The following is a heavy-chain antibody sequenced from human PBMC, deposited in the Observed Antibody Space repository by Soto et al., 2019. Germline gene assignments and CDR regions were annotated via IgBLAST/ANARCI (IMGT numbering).Heavy chain of an antibody. CDR1: GGSISTSNW. CDR2: VYHSGST. J-gene: IGHJ4*02. CDR3: ARDLEGFEQWLVEGFDY. V-gene: IGHV4-4*02. Sequence: LSLTCAVSGGSISTSNWWSWVRQPPGKGLEWIGEVYHSGSTNYNPSFKSRVAMSVDKSKNQFSLKLNSVTAADTALYYCARDLEGFEQWLVEGFDYWGQGTLVTVSS. D-gene: IGHD6-19*01.